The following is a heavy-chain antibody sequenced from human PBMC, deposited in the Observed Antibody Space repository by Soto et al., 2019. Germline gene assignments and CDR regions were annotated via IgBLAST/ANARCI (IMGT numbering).Heavy chain of an antibody. V-gene: IGHV4-34*01. CDR3: ARGRTSNWNYGRWFDP. Sequence: PSETLSLTCAVYGGSFSGYYWSWIRQPPGKGLEWIGEINHSGSTNYNPSLKSRVTISVDTSKNQFSLKLSSVTAADTAVYYCARGRTSNWNYGRWFDPWGQGTQVTVSS. D-gene: IGHD1-7*01. CDR2: INHSGST. J-gene: IGHJ5*02. CDR1: GGSFSGYY.